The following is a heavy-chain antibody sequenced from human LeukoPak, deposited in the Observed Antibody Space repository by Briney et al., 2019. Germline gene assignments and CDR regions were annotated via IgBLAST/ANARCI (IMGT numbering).Heavy chain of an antibody. CDR2: ISGSGGAT. Sequence: QTGGSLRLSCATSGFTFSNHEMNWVRQAPGKGLEWVSAISGSGGATFYADSVKGRFTISRDNSKNTLDLQMDSLRADDTAVYYCAKNGGDTYGTGHFDHWGQGTLVTVSS. V-gene: IGHV3-23*01. D-gene: IGHD3-10*01. CDR1: GFTFSNHE. J-gene: IGHJ4*02. CDR3: AKNGGDTYGTGHFDH.